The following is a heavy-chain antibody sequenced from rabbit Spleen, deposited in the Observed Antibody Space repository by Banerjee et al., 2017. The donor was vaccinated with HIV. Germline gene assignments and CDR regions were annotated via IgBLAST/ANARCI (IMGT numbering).Heavy chain of an antibody. Sequence: QSLEESGGDLVKPGASLTLTCIASGVSFSGASYMCWVRQAPGKGLEWIACINAATAKPVYATWAKGRFTISRTSSTTVTLRMTSLTATDTATYFCARDTGTSFSTYGMDLWGPGTLVTVS. CDR2: INAATAKP. D-gene: IGHD8-1*01. J-gene: IGHJ6*01. V-gene: IGHV1S40*01. CDR3: ARDTGTSFSTYGMDL. CDR1: GVSFSGASY.